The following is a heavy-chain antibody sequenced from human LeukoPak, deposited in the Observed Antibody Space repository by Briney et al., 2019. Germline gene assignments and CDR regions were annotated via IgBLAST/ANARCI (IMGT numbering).Heavy chain of an antibody. CDR1: GFTFSSYA. Sequence: PGGSLRLSCAASGFTFSSYAMSWVRQAPGKGLEWVSAISGSGGSTFYADSVKGRFTISRDNSKNTLYLQMNSLRAEGTAVYYCAKAPRRVANNWFDPWGQGTLVTVSS. CDR3: AKAPRRVANNWFDP. J-gene: IGHJ5*02. CDR2: ISGSGGST. D-gene: IGHD2-15*01. V-gene: IGHV3-23*01.